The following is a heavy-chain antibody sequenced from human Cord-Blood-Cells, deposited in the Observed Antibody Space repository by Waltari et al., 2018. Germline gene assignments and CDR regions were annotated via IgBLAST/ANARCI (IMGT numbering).Heavy chain of an antibody. CDR1: GFTFSSYG. Sequence: QVQLVESGGGVVQPGRSLRLSCAASGFTFSSYGMHWVRQAPGKGLEWVAVSWFGGSNKKYAAYVKGRFTISRDNSKNTLYLQMSSLRAEDTAVYYCARRLGWELLWGAFDIWGQGTMVTVSS. D-gene: IGHD1-26*01. CDR2: SWFGGSNK. V-gene: IGHV3-33*01. J-gene: IGHJ3*02. CDR3: ARRLGWELLWGAFDI.